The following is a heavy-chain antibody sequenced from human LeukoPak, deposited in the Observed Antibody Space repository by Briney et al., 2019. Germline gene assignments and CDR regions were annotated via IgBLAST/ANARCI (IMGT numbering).Heavy chain of an antibody. J-gene: IGHJ6*03. V-gene: IGHV1-18*01. D-gene: IGHD1-26*01. CDR2: ISGYNGNT. Sequence: ASVKVSCKASGYTFTSYGISWVRQAPGQGVEWMGWISGYNGNTNYAQNHQGRVTMTTDTSTSTVYMELRSLRSDDTAVYYCAFSSYYLQGNYYYMDVWGKGTTVTVSS. CDR1: GYTFTSYG. CDR3: AFSSYYLQGNYYYMDV.